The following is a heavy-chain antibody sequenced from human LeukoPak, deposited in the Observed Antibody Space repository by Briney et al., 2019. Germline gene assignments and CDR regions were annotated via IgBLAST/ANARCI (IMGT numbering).Heavy chain of an antibody. CDR1: GFTVSTNY. CDR2: LYSGGTT. Sequence: GGSLRLSCAASGFTVSTNYMNWLRQAPGKGLEWVSVLYSGGTTYYADSVKGRFIISRDNSKNTLYLQMNNLRADDTAMYYCAREKGAATTYFDYWGQGTLVTVSS. V-gene: IGHV3-53*01. D-gene: IGHD1-1*01. CDR3: AREKGAATTYFDY. J-gene: IGHJ4*02.